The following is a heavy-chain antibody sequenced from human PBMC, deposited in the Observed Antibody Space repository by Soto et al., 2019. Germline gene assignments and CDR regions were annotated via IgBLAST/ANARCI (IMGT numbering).Heavy chain of an antibody. CDR3: ALLGAPGYSSSWYPPLDY. Sequence: QVQLVQSGAEVKKPGASVKVSCKASGYTFTSYAMHWVRQAPGQRLEWMGWINAGNGNTKYSQKFQGRVTITRDTSASTAYMELSSLRSEDTAVYYCALLGAPGYSSSWYPPLDYWGQGTLVTVSS. CDR1: GYTFTSYA. CDR2: INAGNGNT. J-gene: IGHJ4*02. D-gene: IGHD6-13*01. V-gene: IGHV1-3*01.